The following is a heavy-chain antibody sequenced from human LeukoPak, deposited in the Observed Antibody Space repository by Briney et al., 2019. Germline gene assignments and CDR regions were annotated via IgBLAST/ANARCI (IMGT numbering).Heavy chain of an antibody. CDR2: ISAYSGNT. CDR1: GYTFTNYG. Sequence: ASVKVSCKTSGYTFTNYGITWVRQAPGQGLEWMGWISAYSGNTNYVQKFQGRVTMATDASTSTAYMELRSLRSDDTAVYYCARDIATVVHQDWGQGTLVTVPS. V-gene: IGHV1-18*01. D-gene: IGHD2-2*01. J-gene: IGHJ4*02. CDR3: ARDIATVVHQD.